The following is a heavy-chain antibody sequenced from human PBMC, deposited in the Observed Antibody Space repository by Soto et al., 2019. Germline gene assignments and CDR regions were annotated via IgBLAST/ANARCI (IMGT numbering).Heavy chain of an antibody. CDR3: ARGGLQHALDV. CDR2: VNNDGTDT. Sequence: GGSLRLSCAASGFTFSNYWMYWVRQAPGKGLVWVSRVNNDGTDTTHADSVKGRFTIFRDNAENTFYLQMNSLRAEDTAVYYCARGGLQHALDVWAKGPRSPSP. CDR1: GFTFSNYW. J-gene: IGHJ6*02. V-gene: IGHV3-74*03. D-gene: IGHD6-13*01.